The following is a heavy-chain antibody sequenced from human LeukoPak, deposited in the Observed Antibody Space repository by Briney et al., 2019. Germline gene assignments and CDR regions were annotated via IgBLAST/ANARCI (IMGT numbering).Heavy chain of an antibody. CDR2: ISWNSGSI. CDR3: AKDDTYDSSGYYDY. V-gene: IGHV3-9*01. CDR1: GFIFNNYA. J-gene: IGHJ4*02. D-gene: IGHD3-22*01. Sequence: GGSLRLSCAGSGFIFNNYAMHWVRQPPGKGLEWVSGISWNSGSIDYADSVKGRFTISRDNSKNTLYLQMNSLRAEDTAVYYCAKDDTYDSSGYYDYWGQGTLVTVSS.